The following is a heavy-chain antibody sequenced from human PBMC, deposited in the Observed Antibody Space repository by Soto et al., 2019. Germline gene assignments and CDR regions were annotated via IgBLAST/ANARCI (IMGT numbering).Heavy chain of an antibody. D-gene: IGHD3-22*01. V-gene: IGHV4-59*08. CDR2: IYYSGST. J-gene: IGHJ5*02. CDR3: ARLGGYYKSLPP. Sequence: PSETLSLTCTVSGVSISSYYWSWIRQPPGKGLEWIGYIYYSGSTNYNPSLKSRVTISLDTSKNQFSLKLSSVTAADTAVYYCARLGGYYKSLPPWGQGTLVTVS. CDR1: GVSISSYY.